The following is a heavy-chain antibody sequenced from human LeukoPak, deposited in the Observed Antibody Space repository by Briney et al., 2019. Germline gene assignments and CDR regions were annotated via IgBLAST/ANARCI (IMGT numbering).Heavy chain of an antibody. Sequence: GGSLRLSCAASGFTFSSYGMHWVRQAPGKGLEWVAVISYDGSNKYYADSVKGRFTISRDNSKNTLYLQMNSLRAEDTAVYYCAKGGLRFLEWLFSYFDYWGQGTLVTVSS. D-gene: IGHD3-3*01. CDR3: AKGGLRFLEWLFSYFDY. V-gene: IGHV3-30*18. J-gene: IGHJ4*02. CDR2: ISYDGSNK. CDR1: GFTFSSYG.